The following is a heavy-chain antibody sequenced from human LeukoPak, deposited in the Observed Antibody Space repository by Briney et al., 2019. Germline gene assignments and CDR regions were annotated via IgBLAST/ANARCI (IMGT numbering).Heavy chain of an antibody. CDR2: ISWNSGNI. D-gene: IGHD5-18*01. Sequence: GGSLRLSCAAAGFTFGDYAMHWVRQAPGKGLEWVSSISWNSGNIGYADSVKGRFTISRDNAKNSLYLQMNSLRAEDTALYYCAKDSGYSHPSEVDCWGQGTLVTVSS. J-gene: IGHJ4*02. CDR1: GFTFGDYA. CDR3: AKDSGYSHPSEVDC. V-gene: IGHV3-9*01.